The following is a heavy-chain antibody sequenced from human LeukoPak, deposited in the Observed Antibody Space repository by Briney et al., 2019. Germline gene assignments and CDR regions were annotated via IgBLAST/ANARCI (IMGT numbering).Heavy chain of an antibody. D-gene: IGHD1-14*01. J-gene: IGHJ5*02. CDR1: GGSFSGYY. CDR2: INDSGST. Sequence: SETLSLTRAVYGGSFSGYYWSWIRQPPGKGLGWVGEINDSGSTNYNPSLKSRVIISVDTSKNQFSLKLSSVTAADTAVYYCARGKGNPNSYNWFDPWGQGTLVTVSS. V-gene: IGHV4-34*01. CDR3: ARGKGNPNSYNWFDP.